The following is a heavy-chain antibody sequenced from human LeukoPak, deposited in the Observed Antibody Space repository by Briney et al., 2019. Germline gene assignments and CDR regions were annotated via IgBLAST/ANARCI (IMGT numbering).Heavy chain of an antibody. J-gene: IGHJ4*02. CDR1: GYTFTGYY. D-gene: IGHD3-22*01. CDR3: ARVYYYDSSGYDFDY. Sequence: ASVKASCKASGYTFTGYYMHWVRQAPGQGLEWMGWINPNSGGTNYAQKFQGRVTMTRDTSISTAYMELSRLRSDDTAVYYCARVYYYDSSGYDFDYWGQGTLVTVSS. CDR2: INPNSGGT. V-gene: IGHV1-2*02.